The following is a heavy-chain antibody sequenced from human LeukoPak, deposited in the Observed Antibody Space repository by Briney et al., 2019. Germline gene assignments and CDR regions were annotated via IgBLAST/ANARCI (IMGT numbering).Heavy chain of an antibody. CDR3: AKDSSSWYNWFDP. CDR2: ISGSGGST. CDR1: GFTFSSYA. V-gene: IGHV3-23*01. D-gene: IGHD6-13*01. J-gene: IGHJ5*02. Sequence: GGSLRLSCAASGFTFSSYAMSWVRQAPGKGLEWVSAISGSGGSTYYADSGKGRVTISRDNSKNTLYLQMNSRRAEDTAVYYCAKDSSSWYNWFDPWGQGTLVTVSS.